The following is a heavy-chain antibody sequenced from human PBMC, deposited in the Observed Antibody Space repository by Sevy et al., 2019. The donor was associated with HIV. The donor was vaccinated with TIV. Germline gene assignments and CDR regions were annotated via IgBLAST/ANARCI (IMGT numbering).Heavy chain of an antibody. V-gene: IGHV4-4*02. Sequence: SETLSLTCGVSGASIRRDNWWSWVRQPPGKGLEWIGEIYHSGTTNYNPSLMSRVSMSADKSKNQISLKLISVTAADTAVYYCARGQLLNKYNWFDLSGQGTLVTVSS. J-gene: IGHJ5*02. CDR3: ARGQLLNKYNWFDL. D-gene: IGHD1-7*01. CDR2: IYHSGTT. CDR1: GASIRRDNW.